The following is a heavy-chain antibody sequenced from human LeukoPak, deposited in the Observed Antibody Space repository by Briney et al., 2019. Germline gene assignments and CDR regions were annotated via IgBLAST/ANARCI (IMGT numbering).Heavy chain of an antibody. CDR1: GFTFSNAW. J-gene: IGHJ4*02. CDR3: TSPSKADYGDYGFDY. Sequence: KSGGSLRLSCAASGFTFSNAWMSWVRQAPGKGLEWVGRIKSKTDGGTTDYAAPVKGRFTISRDDSKNTLYLQMNSLKTEDTAVYYCTSPSKADYGDYGFDYWGQGTLVTVS. D-gene: IGHD4-17*01. CDR2: IKSKTDGGTT. V-gene: IGHV3-15*01.